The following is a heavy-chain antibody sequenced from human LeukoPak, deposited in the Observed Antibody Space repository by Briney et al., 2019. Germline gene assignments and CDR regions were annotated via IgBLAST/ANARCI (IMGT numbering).Heavy chain of an antibody. CDR3: AKDLRYFDY. CDR1: GFSFRNYA. Sequence: GGSLRLSCAASGFSFRNYAMSWVRQTPGKGLEWVSAITGSGGSTYYADSVKGRFTISRDNSKNTLYLQMNSLRAEDTAVYYCAKDLRYFDYWGQGTLVTVSS. V-gene: IGHV3-23*01. CDR2: ITGSGGST. J-gene: IGHJ4*02.